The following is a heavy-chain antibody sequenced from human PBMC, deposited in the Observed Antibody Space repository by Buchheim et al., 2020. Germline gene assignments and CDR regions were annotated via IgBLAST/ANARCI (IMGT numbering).Heavy chain of an antibody. CDR1: GFTFSSYA. V-gene: IGHV3-23*01. CDR3: AKHSYSLTYGYLDY. Sequence: VQMLGSGGGLVQPGGSLRLSCAASGFTFSSYAMSWVRQAPGKGLEWVSGISGSGTSTYYADSVRGRFTISRDNSKNTLYLQMNSLRAEDTALYYCAKHSYSLTYGYLDYWGQGTL. D-gene: IGHD2-15*01. CDR2: ISGSGTST. J-gene: IGHJ4*02.